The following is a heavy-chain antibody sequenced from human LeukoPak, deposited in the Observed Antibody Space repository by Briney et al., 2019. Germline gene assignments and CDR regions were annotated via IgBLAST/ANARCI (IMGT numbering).Heavy chain of an antibody. CDR2: IRYDGSNK. D-gene: IGHD3-10*01. J-gene: IGHJ4*02. V-gene: IGHV3-30*02. Sequence: GGSLRLSCAASGFTFSSYAMNWVRQAPGKGLEWVAFIRYDGSNKYYADSVKGRFTISRDNSKNTLYLQMNSLRAEDTAVYYCAKGLSAGAGNYYGSGINDYWGQGTLVTVSS. CDR3: AKGLSAGAGNYYGSGINDY. CDR1: GFTFSSYA.